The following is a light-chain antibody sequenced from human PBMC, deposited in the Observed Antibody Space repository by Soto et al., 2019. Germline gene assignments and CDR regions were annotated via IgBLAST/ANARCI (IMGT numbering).Light chain of an antibody. Sequence: QSALTQPASVSGSPGQSITISCTGTSSDVGNYDLVSWYQQHPGEAPKLLIYEVTERPSGVSIRFSGSKSHYTASLTISGLQAEDEADDYGSSYAGRGVGVFGGGTKVTVL. V-gene: IGLV2-23*02. CDR2: EVT. J-gene: IGLJ2*01. CDR3: SSYAGRGVGV. CDR1: SSDVGNYDL.